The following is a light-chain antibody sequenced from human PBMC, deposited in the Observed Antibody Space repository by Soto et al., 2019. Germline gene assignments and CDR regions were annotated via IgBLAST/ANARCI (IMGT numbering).Light chain of an antibody. CDR3: QQYTTYPWT. CDR2: DAS. CDR1: QSISSW. J-gene: IGKJ1*01. Sequence: DIQMTQSPSTLSASVGGRVTITFRASQSISSWLAWYQQKPGRAPKVLIFDASSLESGVPSRFSGSGSATEFTLTISSLQPDDFATYYCQQYTTYPWTFGQGTKVDI. V-gene: IGKV1-5*01.